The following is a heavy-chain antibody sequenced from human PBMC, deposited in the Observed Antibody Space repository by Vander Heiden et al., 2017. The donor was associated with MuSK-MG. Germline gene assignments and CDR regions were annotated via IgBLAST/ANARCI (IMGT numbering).Heavy chain of an antibody. D-gene: IGHD3-22*01. J-gene: IGHJ3*02. CDR1: GGTFSRYA. Sequence: QVQLVQSGAEVKKPGSSVKVSCKASGGTFSRYAISWVRQAPGQGLEWMGRIIPILGIANYAQKFQGRVTITADKSTSTAYMELSSLRSEDTAVYYCARDLSDYYYDSSGYPRPGAFDIWGQGTMVTVSS. CDR2: IIPILGIA. V-gene: IGHV1-69*04. CDR3: ARDLSDYYYDSSGYPRPGAFDI.